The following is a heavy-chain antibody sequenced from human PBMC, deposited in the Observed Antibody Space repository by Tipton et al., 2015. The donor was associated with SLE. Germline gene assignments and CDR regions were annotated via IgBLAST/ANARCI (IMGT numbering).Heavy chain of an antibody. CDR2: IYYSGST. Sequence: TLSLTYTVSGGSISSYYWSWIRQPPGKGLEWIGYIYYSGSTNYNPSLKSRVTISVDTSKNQFSLKLSSVTAADTAVYYCARDVSGQQLVFDYWGQGTLVTVSS. D-gene: IGHD6-13*01. CDR3: ARDVSGQQLVFDY. V-gene: IGHV4-59*01. CDR1: GGSISSYY. J-gene: IGHJ4*02.